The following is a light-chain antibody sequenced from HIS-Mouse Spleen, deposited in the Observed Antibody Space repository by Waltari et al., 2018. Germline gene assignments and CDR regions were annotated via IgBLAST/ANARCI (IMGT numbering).Light chain of an antibody. CDR1: SSDVGSYNL. Sequence: QSALTQPASVSGSPGQSITISCTGTSSDVGSYNLVSWYHPHPGKAPKLMIYEGSKRPSGVSNRFSGAKSGNTASLTISGLQAEDEADYYCCSYAGSSTWVFGGGTKLTVL. V-gene: IGLV2-23*01. CDR3: CSYAGSSTWV. CDR2: EGS. J-gene: IGLJ3*02.